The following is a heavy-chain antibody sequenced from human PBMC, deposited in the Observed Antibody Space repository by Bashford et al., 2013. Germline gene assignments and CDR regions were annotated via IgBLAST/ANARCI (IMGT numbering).Heavy chain of an antibody. V-gene: IGHV4-59*01. CDR3: ARENQVVTATDRWGFDY. J-gene: IGHJ4*02. Sequence: SETLSLTCTVSGGSISSYYWSWIRQPPGKGLEWIGYIYYSGSTNYNPSLKSRVTISVDTSKNQFSLKLSSVTAADTAVYYCARENQVVTATDRWGFDYWGQGTLVTVSS. CDR1: GGSISSYY. CDR2: IYYSGST. D-gene: IGHD2-21*02.